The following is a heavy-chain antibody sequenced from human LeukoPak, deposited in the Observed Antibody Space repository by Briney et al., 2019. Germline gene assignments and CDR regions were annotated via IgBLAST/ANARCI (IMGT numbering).Heavy chain of an antibody. D-gene: IGHD3-10*01. CDR2: IYYSGST. J-gene: IGHJ6*02. CDR3: ARDFGVWFGELGYYYYGMDV. CDR1: GGSISSGGYY. Sequence: SETLSLTCTVSGGSISSGGYYWSWIRQPPGKGLEWIGYIYYSGSTNYNPSLKSRVTISVDTSKNQFSLKLSSVTAADTAVYYCARDFGVWFGELGYYYYGMDVWGQGTTVTVSS. V-gene: IGHV4-61*08.